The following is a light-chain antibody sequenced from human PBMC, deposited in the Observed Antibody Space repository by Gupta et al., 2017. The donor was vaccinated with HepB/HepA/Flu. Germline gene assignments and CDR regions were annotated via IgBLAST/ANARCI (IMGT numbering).Light chain of an antibody. V-gene: IGKV1-39*01. CDR3: QQSYEIPRT. J-gene: IGKJ1*01. Sequence: DIKMTQSPSSLSASVGDRVTITCRASQGIGTYLNWYQQRPGKAPNVLIYVASTLESGVPSRFGGSGSGTDFTLTISNLQPEDFGTYFCQQSYEIPRTFGQGTKVE. CDR1: QGIGTY. CDR2: VAS.